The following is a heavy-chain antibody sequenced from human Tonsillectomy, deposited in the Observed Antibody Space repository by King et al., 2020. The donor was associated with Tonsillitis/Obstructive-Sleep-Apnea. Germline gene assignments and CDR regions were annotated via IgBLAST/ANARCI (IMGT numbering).Heavy chain of an antibody. CDR3: GIVSYYDFWRGHYSYYDMDG. V-gene: IGHV1-2*02. CDR2: SNPNSGGT. D-gene: IGHD3-3*01. J-gene: IGHJ6*04. CDR1: EYTFTGYY. Sequence: VQLVESGAEVKKPGASVNVSCRASEYTFTGYYTHWVRQDPGQGREWMGWSNPNSGGTNYAQKFQGRVTMTRDTSVSTAYMELSRLTPDDTGVYYFGIVSYYDFWRGHYSYYDMDGWGTGTTVTVAS.